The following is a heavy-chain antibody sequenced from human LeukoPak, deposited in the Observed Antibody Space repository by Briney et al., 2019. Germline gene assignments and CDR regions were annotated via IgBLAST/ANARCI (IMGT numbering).Heavy chain of an antibody. CDR1: GGSISNRY. V-gene: IGHV4-59*11. D-gene: IGHD3-10*01. CDR3: ARWYYGSGSYYFDY. Sequence: SETLSLTCSVSGGSISNRYWSWIRQPPGKGLEWIGYIYYSGSTNYNPSLKSRVTISVDTSKNQFSLKLSSVTAADTAVYYCARWYYGSGSYYFDYWGQGTLVTVSS. CDR2: IYYSGST. J-gene: IGHJ4*02.